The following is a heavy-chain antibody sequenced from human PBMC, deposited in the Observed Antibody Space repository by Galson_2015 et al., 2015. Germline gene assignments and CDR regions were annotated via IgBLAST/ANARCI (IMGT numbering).Heavy chain of an antibody. J-gene: IGHJ4*02. CDR1: GDSASSDSAS. Sequence: CAISGDSASSDSASWNWFRQSPSRGFEWLGKTFYRSRWYNDYTPSVKSRIIINTDTSENQFSLHLNSVTPEDTAVYYCARLVGNGIIDYWGQGTLVTVSS. V-gene: IGHV6-1*01. CDR2: TFYRSRWYN. D-gene: IGHD2-8*01. CDR3: ARLVGNGIIDY.